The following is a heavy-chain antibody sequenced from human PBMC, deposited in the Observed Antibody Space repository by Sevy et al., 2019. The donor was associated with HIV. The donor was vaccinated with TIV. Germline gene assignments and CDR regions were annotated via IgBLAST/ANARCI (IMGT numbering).Heavy chain of an antibody. CDR3: ASPSIAARPVYYGMDV. J-gene: IGHJ6*02. D-gene: IGHD6-6*01. Sequence: SETLSLTCAVYGGSFSGYYWSWIRQPPGKGLEWIGEINHSGSTNYNPSLKSRVTMSVDTSKNQFSLKLSSVTAADTAVYYCASPSIAARPVYYGMDVWGQGTTVTVSS. CDR2: INHSGST. CDR1: GGSFSGYY. V-gene: IGHV4-34*01.